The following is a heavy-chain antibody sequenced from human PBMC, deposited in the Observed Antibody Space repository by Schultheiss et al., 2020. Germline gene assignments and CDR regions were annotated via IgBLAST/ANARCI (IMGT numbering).Heavy chain of an antibody. J-gene: IGHJ6*04. CDR1: GGSISSSSYY. CDR2: IYYSGST. D-gene: IGHD6-25*01. V-gene: IGHV4-31*03. CDR3: ARDSGQRGTYYYGMDV. Sequence: SQTLSLTCTVSGGSISSSSYYWSWIRQPPGKGLEWIGYIYYSGSTYYNPSLKSRVTISVDTSKNQFSLKLSSVTAADTAVYYCARDSGQRGTYYYGMDVWGKGTTVNVYS.